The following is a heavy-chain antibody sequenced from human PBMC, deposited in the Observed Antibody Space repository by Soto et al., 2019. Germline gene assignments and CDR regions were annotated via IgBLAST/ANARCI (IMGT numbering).Heavy chain of an antibody. CDR2: IKQDGSEK. CDR3: ARVGYYDFWSGYWAYYYGMDV. V-gene: IGHV3-7*03. CDR1: GFTFSSYW. J-gene: IGHJ6*02. Sequence: GGSLRLSCAASGFTFSSYWMSWVRQAPGKGLEWVANIKQDGSEKYYVDSVKGRFTISRDNAKNSLYLQMTSLRAEDTAVYYCARVGYYDFWSGYWAYYYGMDVWGQGTTVTVSS. D-gene: IGHD3-3*01.